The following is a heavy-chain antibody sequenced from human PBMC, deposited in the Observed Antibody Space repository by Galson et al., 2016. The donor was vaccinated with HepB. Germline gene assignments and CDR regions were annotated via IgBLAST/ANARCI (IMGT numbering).Heavy chain of an antibody. Sequence: SLRLSCAASGFIFSTYWMHWVRQVPGKGLVWVSRINRDGSTTSYADSVKGRFTITRDNAKNTLYLQIDSLRAEDTAVYYCARDRGILGVRFYYGLDVWGQGTTVTVYS. CDR3: ARDRGILGVRFYYGLDV. V-gene: IGHV3-74*01. CDR2: INRDGSTT. J-gene: IGHJ6*02. D-gene: IGHD3-3*01. CDR1: GFIFSTYW.